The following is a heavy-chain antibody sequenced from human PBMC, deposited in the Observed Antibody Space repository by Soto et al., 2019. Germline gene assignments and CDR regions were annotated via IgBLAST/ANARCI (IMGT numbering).Heavy chain of an antibody. J-gene: IGHJ4*02. CDR1: GGSFSGYY. CDR2: INHSGST. Sequence: PSETLSLTCAVYGGSFSGYYWSWIRQPPGKGLEWIGEINHSGSTNYNPSLKSRVTISVDTSKNQFSLKLSSVTAADTAVYYCARARSSGSIDYWGQGTLVTVSS. V-gene: IGHV4-34*01. CDR3: ARARSSGSIDY. D-gene: IGHD6-19*01.